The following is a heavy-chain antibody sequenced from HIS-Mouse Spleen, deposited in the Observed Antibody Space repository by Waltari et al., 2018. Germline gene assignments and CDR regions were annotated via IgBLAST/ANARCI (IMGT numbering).Heavy chain of an antibody. CDR3: AREIPYSSSWYDWYFDL. CDR2: IYYRGSH. D-gene: IGHD6-13*01. CDR1: GGSISSSSYY. V-gene: IGHV4-39*07. J-gene: IGHJ2*01. Sequence: QLQLQESGPGLVKPSETLSLTCTVSGGSISSSSYYWGWIRQPPGKGLAWIGSIYYRGSHSYNPSLKSRVTISVDTSKNQFSLKLSSVTAADTAVYYCAREIPYSSSWYDWYFDLWGRGTLVTVSS.